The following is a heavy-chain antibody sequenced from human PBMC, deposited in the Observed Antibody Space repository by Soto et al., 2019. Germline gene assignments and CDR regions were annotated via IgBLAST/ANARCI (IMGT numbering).Heavy chain of an antibody. CDR3: ARHRKVVARGTYYMDV. CDR1: GYNFVNYW. Sequence: GESLKISCEGSGYNFVNYWIGWARQKPGKGLEWMGIIYPDDSDTKYSPSFQGQVSISVDKSISTAYLQWSSLEASDTGIYYCARHRKVVARGTYYMDVWGNGTTVTVSS. V-gene: IGHV5-51*01. J-gene: IGHJ6*03. D-gene: IGHD2-15*01. CDR2: IYPDDSDT.